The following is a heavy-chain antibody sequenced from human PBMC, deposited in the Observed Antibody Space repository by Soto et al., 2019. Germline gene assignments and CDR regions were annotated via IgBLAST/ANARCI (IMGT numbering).Heavy chain of an antibody. D-gene: IGHD3-3*01. Sequence: QVQLVESGGGVVQPGRSLRLSCTASGFTSGSLVMHGAGRAPGKGRGGGAVISKDGSNKYYADSVKGRFTTSRDNSKNTLYLQMNSLRAEDTAVYYCAREARYYDFWSGQNWFDPWGQGTLVTVSS. J-gene: IGHJ5*02. V-gene: IGHV3-30-3*01. CDR3: AREARYYDFWSGQNWFDP. CDR2: ISKDGSNK. CDR1: GFTSGSLV.